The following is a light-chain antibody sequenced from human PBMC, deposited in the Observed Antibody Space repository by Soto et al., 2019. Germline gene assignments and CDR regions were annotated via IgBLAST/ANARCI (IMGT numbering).Light chain of an antibody. CDR2: GAS. J-gene: IGKJ2*03. V-gene: IGKV3-20*01. CDR1: QSVSSSY. CDR3: QQYGSSPYG. Sequence: EIVLTQSPGTLSLSPGERATLSCRASQSVSSSYLAWYQQKPGQAPRLLIYGASIRATGIPDRFSGSGSGTDFTLTISRLEPEDCAVYFCQQYGSSPYGFGQGTKLEIK.